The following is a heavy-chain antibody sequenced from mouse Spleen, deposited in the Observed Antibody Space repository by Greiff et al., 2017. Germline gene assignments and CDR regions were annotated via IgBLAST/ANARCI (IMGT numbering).Heavy chain of an antibody. J-gene: IGHJ3*01. CDR3: AREDYGYGWFAY. D-gene: IGHD2-2*01. Sequence: EVQLQQSGPELVKPGASVKISCKASGYTFTDYYMNWVKQSHGNSLEWIGDINPNNGGTSYNQKFKGKATLTVDKSSSTAYMELRSLTSEDSAVYYCAREDYGYGWFAYWGQGTLVTVSA. CDR1: GYTFTDYY. CDR2: INPNNGGT. V-gene: IGHV1-26*01.